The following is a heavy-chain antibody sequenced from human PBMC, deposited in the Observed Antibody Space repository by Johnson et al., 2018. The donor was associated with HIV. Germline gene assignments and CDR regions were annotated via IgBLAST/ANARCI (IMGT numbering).Heavy chain of an antibody. CDR3: ARDVAAAKMDAFDT. CDR2: MSYDGSFQ. D-gene: IGHD6-25*01. Sequence: QVQLVESGGGVVQPGESLRLACAASGFTFKNSVMHWVRQAPGTGLEWVAVMSYDGSFQDYADYGRGRFTISRDNSRSTLLLEMVNLTDEDTALYYCARDVAAAKMDAFDTWGQGTMVIVSS. J-gene: IGHJ3*02. V-gene: IGHV3-30*01. CDR1: GFTFKNSV.